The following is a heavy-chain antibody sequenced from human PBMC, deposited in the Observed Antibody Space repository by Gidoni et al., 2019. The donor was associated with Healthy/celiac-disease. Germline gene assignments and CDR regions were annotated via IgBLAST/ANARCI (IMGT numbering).Heavy chain of an antibody. CDR1: GFTFSSYA. CDR3: VSYYYDSSGYFGAFDI. V-gene: IGHV3-23*01. D-gene: IGHD3-22*01. J-gene: IGHJ3*02. Sequence: EVQLLESVGGLVQPGGSLRLSCAASGFTFSSYAMTWVRQAPGKGLEWVSAISGSGRSTYYAGSVRGRFTISRDNSKNTLYLQMNSLRAEDTAVYYCVSYYYDSSGYFGAFDIWGQGTMVTVSS. CDR2: ISGSGRST.